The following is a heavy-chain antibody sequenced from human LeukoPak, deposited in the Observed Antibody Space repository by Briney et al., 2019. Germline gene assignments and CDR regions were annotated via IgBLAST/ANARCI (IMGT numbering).Heavy chain of an antibody. D-gene: IGHD5-18*01. CDR3: AHRGYSYDIGRPYYFDY. CDR2: ISWDDDK. V-gene: IGHV2-5*02. Sequence: ESGPTLVKPTQTLTLTCTFSGFSLSTSGVGVGWIRQPPGKALEWLALISWDDDKRYSPSLKSRLTITKDTSKNQVVLTMTNMDPVDTATYYCAHRGYSYDIGRPYYFDYWGQGTLVTVSS. J-gene: IGHJ4*02. CDR1: GFSLSTSGVG.